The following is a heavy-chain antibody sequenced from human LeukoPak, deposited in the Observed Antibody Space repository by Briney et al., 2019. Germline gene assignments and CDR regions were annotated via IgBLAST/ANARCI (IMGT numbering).Heavy chain of an antibody. J-gene: IGHJ4*02. D-gene: IGHD2-8*01. V-gene: IGHV3-23*01. CDR2: ISGSGGST. CDR3: AKVITSQPLYFGSGFDY. CDR1: GFTFSIYA. Sequence: GGSLRLSCAASGFTFSIYAMNWVRQAPGKGLEWVSAISGSGGSTYYADSVKGRFTISRDNSKNTLYLQMNSLRAEDTAVYYCAKVITSQPLYFGSGFDYWGQGTLVTVSS.